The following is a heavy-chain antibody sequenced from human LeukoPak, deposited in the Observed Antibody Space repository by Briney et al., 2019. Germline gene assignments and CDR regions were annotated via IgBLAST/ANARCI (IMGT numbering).Heavy chain of an antibody. D-gene: IGHD6-19*01. V-gene: IGHV4-4*07. Sequence: SETLSLTCTVSGVSISSSYWNWIRQPAGKGLEWIGRMSSSGITNYNPSLKSRVTMSVDTSKNQFSLNLRSVTAADTAIYYCARELFSSDWYGSFDYWGQGTLVTVSS. CDR2: MSSSGIT. CDR1: GVSISSSY. CDR3: ARELFSSDWYGSFDY. J-gene: IGHJ4*02.